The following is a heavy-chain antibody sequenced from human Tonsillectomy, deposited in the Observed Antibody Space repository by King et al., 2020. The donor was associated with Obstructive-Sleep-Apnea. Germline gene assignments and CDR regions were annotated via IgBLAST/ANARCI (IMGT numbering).Heavy chain of an antibody. Sequence: QLQESGPGLVKPSETLSLTCTVSGGSIRSYYWSWIRQPPGKGLEGFGYLYYSGSTNSNPSLKSRVTISVDTPKNQFSLKLSSVTAADTAVYYCARDRYYDSSGYYAFDIWGQGTMVTVSS. D-gene: IGHD3-22*01. V-gene: IGHV4-59*01. J-gene: IGHJ3*02. CDR2: LYYSGST. CDR1: GGSIRSYY. CDR3: ARDRYYDSSGYYAFDI.